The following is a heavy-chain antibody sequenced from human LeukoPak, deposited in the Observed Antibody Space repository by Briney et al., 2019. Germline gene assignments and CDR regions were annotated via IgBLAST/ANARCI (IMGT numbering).Heavy chain of an antibody. V-gene: IGHV4-39*01. CDR2: IYYSGST. J-gene: IGHJ4*02. CDR3: ARLQYSSGWYRGSIDY. Sequence: SETLSLTCTVSGGSISSSSYYWGWIRQPPGRGREWIGSIYYSGSTYYNPFLKSRVNISVDTSKNQFSLKPRSVTAADTAVYYCARLQYSSGWYRGSIDYWGQGTLVTVSS. CDR1: GGSISSSSYY. D-gene: IGHD6-19*01.